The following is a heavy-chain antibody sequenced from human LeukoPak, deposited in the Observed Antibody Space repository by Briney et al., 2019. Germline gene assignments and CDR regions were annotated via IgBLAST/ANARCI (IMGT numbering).Heavy chain of an antibody. CDR1: GFTVSSNY. CDR2: IYSGGST. Sequence: GGSLRLSCAASGFTVSSNYMSWVRQAPGKGLERVSVIYSGGSTYYADSVKGRFTISRDNPKNTLYLLMNSLSAEDTALYYCAKEQTSSGYFDYWGQGTLVTVSS. J-gene: IGHJ4*02. CDR3: AKEQTSSGYFDY. V-gene: IGHV3-53*01. D-gene: IGHD3-10*01.